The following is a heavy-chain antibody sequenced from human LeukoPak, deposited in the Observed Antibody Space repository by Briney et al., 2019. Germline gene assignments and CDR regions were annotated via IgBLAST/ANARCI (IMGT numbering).Heavy chain of an antibody. Sequence: PGGSLRLSCAASGFPFRTYSMNWVRQAPGKGLEWVSSISSSSAYIYYADSVKGRFTISRDNAKNSLYLQMNSLRAEDTAVYYCGGQAVSSSSWIFDYWGQGTLVTVSS. CDR1: GFPFRTYS. CDR3: GGQAVSSSSWIFDY. D-gene: IGHD6-13*01. CDR2: ISSSSAYI. V-gene: IGHV3-21*06. J-gene: IGHJ4*02.